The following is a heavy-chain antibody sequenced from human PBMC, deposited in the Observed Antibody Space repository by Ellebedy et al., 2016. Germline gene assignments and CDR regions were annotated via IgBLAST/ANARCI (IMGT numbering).Heavy chain of an antibody. D-gene: IGHD4-17*01. J-gene: IGHJ4*02. Sequence: GGSLRLXXAASGFTFSTYAMSWLRQAPGKGLECLSFISGRGGTAYYADSVKGRFSIPRDNSRNTLSLQMNNLRVGDTAIYYCRYGHYSDYWGQGTLVTVSS. V-gene: IGHV3-23*01. CDR1: GFTFSTYA. CDR2: ISGRGGTA. CDR3: RYGHYSDY.